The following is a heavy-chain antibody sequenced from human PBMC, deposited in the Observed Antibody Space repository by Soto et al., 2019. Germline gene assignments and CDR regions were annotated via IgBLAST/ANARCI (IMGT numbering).Heavy chain of an antibody. V-gene: IGHV4-31*03. J-gene: IGHJ4*02. CDR3: AREIVLDSSGYYYDY. D-gene: IGHD3-22*01. CDR1: GGSISSGGYY. CDR2: IYYSGST. Sequence: QVQLQESGPGLVKPSQTLSLTCTVSGGSISSGGYYWSWIRQHPGKGLEWIGYIYYSGSTYYNPSLKSRVTISVDTSKNQFSLKLSSVTAADTAVYYCAREIVLDSSGYYYDYWGQGTLVTVSS.